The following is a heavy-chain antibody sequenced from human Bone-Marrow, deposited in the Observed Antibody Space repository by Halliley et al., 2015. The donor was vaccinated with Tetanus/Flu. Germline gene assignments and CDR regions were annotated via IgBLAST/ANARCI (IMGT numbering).Heavy chain of an antibody. D-gene: IGHD5-12*01. V-gene: IGHV1-18*01. CDR3: ARDMDTGYYIFDH. J-gene: IGHJ4*02. Sequence: LEWMGWIGGYNGNTKYPQRLQGRVPLTRDTTTSTAYMELRSLRSDDTAIYYCARDMDTGYYIFDHWGQGTLVTVSS. CDR2: IGGYNGNT.